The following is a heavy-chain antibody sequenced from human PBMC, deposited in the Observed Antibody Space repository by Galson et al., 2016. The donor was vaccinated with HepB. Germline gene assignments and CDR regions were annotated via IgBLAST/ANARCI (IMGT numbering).Heavy chain of an antibody. J-gene: IGHJ4*02. CDR3: ARGAWFGEPPSFDY. CDR2: IYHSGSP. V-gene: IGHV4-30-2*01. CDR1: GGSISSGGYS. D-gene: IGHD3-10*01. Sequence: LTCAVSGGSISSGGYSWSWIRQPPGKGLEWIGYIYHSGSPSYNPSLKSRVTISVDRSKNQFSLRLNSVTAADTAVYYCARGAWFGEPPSFDYWGQGTLVTVSS.